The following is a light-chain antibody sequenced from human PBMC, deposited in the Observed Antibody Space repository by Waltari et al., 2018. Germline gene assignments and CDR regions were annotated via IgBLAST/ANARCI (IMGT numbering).Light chain of an antibody. CDR1: QSISSF. Sequence: DIQMTQSPSSLSASVGARVTITCRASQSISSFLNWYQQKPGKAPKLLIYAASSLQSGVPSRFSGSGSGTDFTLTISSLHPEDFATYYCQQSYRTPLTFGGGTKVDIK. V-gene: IGKV1-39*01. J-gene: IGKJ4*01. CDR3: QQSYRTPLT. CDR2: AAS.